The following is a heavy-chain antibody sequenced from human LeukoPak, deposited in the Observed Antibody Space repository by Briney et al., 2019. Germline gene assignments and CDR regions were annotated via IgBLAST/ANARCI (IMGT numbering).Heavy chain of an antibody. J-gene: IGHJ4*02. CDR2: ISYHGSNE. CDR3: ARVPDTTGYYHYFDS. Sequence: GGSLRLSCEASGFTFSTYPMHWVHQAPDKGLEWVAMISYHGSNEYYADSVKGRFTISRDNSKNTLYLQMNNPRVEDTAIYYCARVPDTTGYYHYFDSWGQGTLVTVS. CDR1: GFTFSTYP. V-gene: IGHV3-30*04. D-gene: IGHD3-9*01.